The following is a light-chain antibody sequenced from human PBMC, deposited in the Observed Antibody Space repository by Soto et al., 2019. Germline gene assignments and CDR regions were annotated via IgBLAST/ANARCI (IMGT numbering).Light chain of an antibody. CDR2: GAS. V-gene: IGKV3-20*01. CDR1: QSVSSNY. CDR3: QQYGSSLTWT. Sequence: EIVLTQSPGTLSLSPGERATLSCRASQSVSSNYLAWYQQKPGQAPRLLIYGASSRATGIPDRFSGSGSGTEFTLTISRLEPEDFAVYYCQQYGSSLTWTFGQGTKVEIK. J-gene: IGKJ1*01.